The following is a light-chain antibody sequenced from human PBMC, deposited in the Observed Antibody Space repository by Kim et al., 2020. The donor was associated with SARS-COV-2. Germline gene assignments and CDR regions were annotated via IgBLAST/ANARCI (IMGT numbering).Light chain of an antibody. CDR1: SSDGVGYNS. Sequence: QPSPTTCPSGSSDGVGYNSVSWYQQHPGKAPKLMIYDVSNRPSGVSNRFSGSKSGNTASLTITGLQADDEADYYCSSYKSSSTLWVFGGGTQLTVL. V-gene: IGLV2-14*03. CDR3: SSYKSSSTLWV. CDR2: DVS. J-gene: IGLJ3*02.